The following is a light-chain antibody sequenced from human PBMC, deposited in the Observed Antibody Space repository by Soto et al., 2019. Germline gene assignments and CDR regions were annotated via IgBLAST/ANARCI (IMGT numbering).Light chain of an antibody. V-gene: IGLV1-47*01. CDR2: TNN. CDR1: KSNIGSNY. Sequence: QSVLSQPPSASGTPGQRVIISCYGSKSNIGSNYVSWSQHLPGTAPKVLIYTNNQRPSGVPDRFSGSKSGTSASLAISGLRSEDEADYYCATWDDSLSGRVFGAGAQLTVL. J-gene: IGLJ3*02. CDR3: ATWDDSLSGRV.